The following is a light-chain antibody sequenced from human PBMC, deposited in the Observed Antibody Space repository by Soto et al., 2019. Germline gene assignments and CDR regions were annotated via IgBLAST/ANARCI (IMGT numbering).Light chain of an antibody. Sequence: EIVLTQSPGTLSLSPGERATLSCRASQSVSSSYLAWYQQKPGQAPRLVIYCASSRATGIPDRFSGSGSGTDFTLPISRLEPEDFAVYYCQLYGSSPLYTFGQGTKLEIK. CDR3: QLYGSSPLYT. CDR1: QSVSSSY. CDR2: CAS. J-gene: IGKJ2*01. V-gene: IGKV3-20*01.